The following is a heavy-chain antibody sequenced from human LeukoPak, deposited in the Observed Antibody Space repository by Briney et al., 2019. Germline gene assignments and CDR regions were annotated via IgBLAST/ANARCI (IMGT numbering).Heavy chain of an antibody. CDR2: FDPEDGEP. D-gene: IGHD3-10*01. CDR3: ATGNNLVRGAPGF. CDR1: GYTLTELS. J-gene: IGHJ4*02. Sequence: ASVKVSCKVSGYTLTELSIHWVRQTPGNGLEWMAGFDPEDGEPLYAQRFQGRVTMTEDSSTDTVYMELSSLRSEDTAVYYCATGNNLVRGAPGFWGQGTLVTVSS. V-gene: IGHV1-24*01.